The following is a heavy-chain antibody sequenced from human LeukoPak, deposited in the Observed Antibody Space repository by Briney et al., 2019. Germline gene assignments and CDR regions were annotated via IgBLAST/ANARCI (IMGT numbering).Heavy chain of an antibody. Sequence: ASVKVSCKASGYTLTGYYMHWVRQAPGQGLEWMGWINPNSGGTNYAQKFQGRVTMTRDTSISTAYMELSRLRSDDTAVYYCARIPICSGGSCYLYYFDYWGQGTLVTVSS. J-gene: IGHJ4*02. CDR1: GYTLTGYY. CDR2: INPNSGGT. D-gene: IGHD2-15*01. V-gene: IGHV1-2*02. CDR3: ARIPICSGGSCYLYYFDY.